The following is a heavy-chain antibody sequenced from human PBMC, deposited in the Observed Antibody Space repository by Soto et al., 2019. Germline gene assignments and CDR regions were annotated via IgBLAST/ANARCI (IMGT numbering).Heavy chain of an antibody. Sequence: SGPTLVNPTQTLTLTCTFSGFSLSTSGMCVSWIRQPPGKALEWLALIDWDDDKYYSTSLKTRLTISKDTSKNQVVLTMTNMDPVDTATYYCARLTYYDFWSGYFDGMDVWGQGTTVTVSS. CDR2: IDWDDDK. V-gene: IGHV2-70*01. D-gene: IGHD3-3*01. CDR3: ARLTYYDFWSGYFDGMDV. CDR1: GFSLSTSGMC. J-gene: IGHJ6*02.